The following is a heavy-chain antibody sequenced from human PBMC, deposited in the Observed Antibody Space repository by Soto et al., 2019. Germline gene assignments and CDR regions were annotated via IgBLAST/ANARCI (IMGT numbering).Heavy chain of an antibody. Sequence: QVQLVQSGAEVKKPGASVKVSCKASGYTFTSYYMHWARQAPGQGLEWMGIINPSSGSTSHAQKFQGRVTMTRDTSTSTVYMELSSLRSEDTAVYYCARGLRYCSGGSCYSYYYGMDVWGQGTTVTVSS. CDR3: ARGLRYCSGGSCYSYYYGMDV. CDR1: GYTFTSYY. J-gene: IGHJ6*02. D-gene: IGHD2-15*01. V-gene: IGHV1-46*03. CDR2: INPSSGST.